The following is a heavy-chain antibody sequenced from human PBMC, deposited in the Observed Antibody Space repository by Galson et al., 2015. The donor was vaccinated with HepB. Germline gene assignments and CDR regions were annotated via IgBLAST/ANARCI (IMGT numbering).Heavy chain of an antibody. CDR3: ARGRHYDYVWGRYRSSQLDY. D-gene: IGHD3-16*02. Sequence: SLRLSYAASGFIVNNYTRNWVRQAPRTGLERVSSISSSPSYIYYTDSVKGRFTISRDNAKNSLYLQVNSLRAEDTAVYFCARGRHYDYVWGRYRSSQLDYWGQGTLVTVSS. CDR2: ISSSPSYI. V-gene: IGHV3-21*01. J-gene: IGHJ4*02. CDR1: GFIVNNYT.